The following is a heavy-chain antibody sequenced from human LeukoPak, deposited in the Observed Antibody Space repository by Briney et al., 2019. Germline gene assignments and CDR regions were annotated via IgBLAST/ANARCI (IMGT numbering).Heavy chain of an antibody. V-gene: IGHV4-34*01. D-gene: IGHD6-13*01. Sequence: SSETLSLTCAVYGGSFSGYYWSWIRQPPGKGLEWIGEINHSGSTNYNPSLKSRVTISVDTSKNQFSLKLSSVTAADTAVYYCARLGSSWPRYYGMDVWGQGTTVTVSS. J-gene: IGHJ6*02. CDR1: GGSFSGYY. CDR2: INHSGST. CDR3: ARLGSSWPRYYGMDV.